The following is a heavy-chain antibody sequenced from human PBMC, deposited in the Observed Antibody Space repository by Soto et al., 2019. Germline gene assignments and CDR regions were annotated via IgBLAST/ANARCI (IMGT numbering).Heavy chain of an antibody. Sequence: GGSLRLSCAASGFTFSSYGMHWVRQAPGKGLEWVAVISYDGSNKYYADSVKGRFTISRDNSKNTLYLQMNGLRAEDTAVYYCAKDRGIAVAGTAMRGYYYYYGMDVWGQGTTVTVSS. CDR2: ISYDGSNK. CDR1: GFTFSSYG. V-gene: IGHV3-30*18. CDR3: AKDRGIAVAGTAMRGYYYYYGMDV. J-gene: IGHJ6*02. D-gene: IGHD6-19*01.